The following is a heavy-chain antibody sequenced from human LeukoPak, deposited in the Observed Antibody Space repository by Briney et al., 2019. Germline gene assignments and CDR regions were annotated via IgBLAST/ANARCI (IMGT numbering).Heavy chain of an antibody. CDR1: GATFSSYA. J-gene: IGHJ5*02. V-gene: IGHV1-69*01. CDR3: ARWGGSSSYNWFDP. D-gene: IGHD2-15*01. CDR2: IIPIFGTA. Sequence: KVSCKASGATFSSYAISWVRQAPGQGLEWMGGIIPIFGTANYAQKFQGRVTITADESTSTAYMELSSLRSEDTAVYYCARWGGSSSYNWFDPWGQGTLVTVSS.